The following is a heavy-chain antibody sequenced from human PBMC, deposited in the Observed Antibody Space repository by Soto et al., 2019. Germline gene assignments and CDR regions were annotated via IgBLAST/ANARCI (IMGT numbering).Heavy chain of an antibody. Sequence: SETLSLTCTVSGGSVSSGSYYWSWIRQPPGKGLEWIGYIYYSGSTNYNPSLKSRVTISVDTSKNQFSLKLSSVTAADTAVYYCARDAVYCGGDCYALWGQGTLVTV. V-gene: IGHV4-61*01. CDR2: IYYSGST. J-gene: IGHJ4*02. CDR3: ARDAVYCGGDCYAL. D-gene: IGHD2-21*02. CDR1: GGSVSSGSYY.